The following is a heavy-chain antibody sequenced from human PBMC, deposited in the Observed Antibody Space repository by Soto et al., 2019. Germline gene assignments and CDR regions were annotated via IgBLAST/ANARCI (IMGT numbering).Heavy chain of an antibody. J-gene: IGHJ4*02. CDR3: ARSYKWNGLFDS. D-gene: IGHD1-20*01. Sequence: VELVESGGDLIQPGESLRLYCAASGFTVSGNHMSWVRQAPGKGLEWGSLLYGVGTTSYADSVRGRFTISRDNSKNTLYLQMNSLRAEDTAVYYCARSYKWNGLFDSWGQGTLVTVSS. V-gene: IGHV3-53*01. CDR1: GFTVSGNH. CDR2: LYGVGTT.